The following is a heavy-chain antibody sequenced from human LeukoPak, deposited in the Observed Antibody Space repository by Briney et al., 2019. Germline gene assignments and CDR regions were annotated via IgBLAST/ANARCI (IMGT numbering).Heavy chain of an antibody. D-gene: IGHD2-15*01. V-gene: IGHV5-51*01. CDR1: GYSFSSYW. Sequence: GESLQIPCKGSGYSFSSYWVVWVRQMPGKGLEWMGIIYPGDSDTRYSPSFEGQVTISADKSISTAYLQWSSLKASDTAIYYCARRRVTGSGSDWYFENWGQGTLVTVSS. J-gene: IGHJ4*02. CDR3: ARRRVTGSGSDWYFEN. CDR2: IYPGDSDT.